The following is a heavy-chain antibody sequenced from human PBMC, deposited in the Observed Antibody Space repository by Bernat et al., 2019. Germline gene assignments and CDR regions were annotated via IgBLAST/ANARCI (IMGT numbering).Heavy chain of an antibody. J-gene: IGHJ4*02. CDR2: IYHSGST. D-gene: IGHD3-16*02. CDR3: ASGGYDYVWGSYRQAFDY. CDR1: GGSISSGGYS. V-gene: IGHV4-30-2*01. Sequence: QLQLQESGPGLVKPSQTLSLTCAVSGGSISSGGYSWSWIRQPPGKGLEWIGYIYHSGSTYYNPSLKSRVTISVDRSTNQFSLKLSSVTAADTAVYYCASGGYDYVWGSYRQAFDYWGQGTLVTVSS.